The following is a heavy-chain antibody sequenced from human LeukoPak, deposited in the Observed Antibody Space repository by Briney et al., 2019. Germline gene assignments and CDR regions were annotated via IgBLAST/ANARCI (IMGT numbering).Heavy chain of an antibody. D-gene: IGHD2-8*01. Sequence: SSVTVSFTSSVGTFSSYAISWLRQAPGQGLEWVGGIIPISGTANYAQKFQGRVTITTDESTSTAYMELSSLRSEDTAVYYCARGMGYYMDVWGKETTVTVPS. V-gene: IGHV1-69*05. CDR1: VGTFSSYA. J-gene: IGHJ6*03. CDR2: IIPISGTA. CDR3: ARGMGYYMDV.